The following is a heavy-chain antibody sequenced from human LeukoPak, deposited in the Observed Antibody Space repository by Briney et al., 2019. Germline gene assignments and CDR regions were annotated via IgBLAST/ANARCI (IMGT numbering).Heavy chain of an antibody. CDR3: ARVMVRGPGDV. CDR2: ISYSGST. V-gene: IGHV4-59*12. CDR1: GGSISSYY. J-gene: IGHJ6*04. D-gene: IGHD3-10*01. Sequence: SETLSLTCTVSGGSISSYYWSWIRQPPGKGLEWIGYISYSGSTNYNPSLKSRVTISVDTSKNQFSLKLSSVTAADTAVYYCARVMVRGPGDVWGKGTTVTVSS.